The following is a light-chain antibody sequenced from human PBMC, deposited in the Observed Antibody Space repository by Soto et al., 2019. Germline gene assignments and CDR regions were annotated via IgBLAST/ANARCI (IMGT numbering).Light chain of an antibody. V-gene: IGKV3-11*01. Sequence: EIVLTQSPATLSLSPGERATLSCRASQSVSSYLAWYQQKPGQAPRLLIYDASNRATGIPARFSGSGSGTDFTLTISSIEPEDFAVARWTFGQGTKVDIK. CDR3: T. J-gene: IGKJ1*01. CDR1: QSVSSY. CDR2: DAS.